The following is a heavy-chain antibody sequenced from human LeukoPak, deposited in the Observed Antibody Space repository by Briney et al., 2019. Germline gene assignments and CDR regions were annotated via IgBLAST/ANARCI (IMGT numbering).Heavy chain of an antibody. CDR2: ISAYNGNT. Sequence: ASVKVSCKASGYTFTTYGISWVRQAPGQGLEWMGWISAYNGNTNYAQKLQGRVTMTTDTSTSTAYMELRSLRSDDTAVYYCARGYGAYYDSSGYYKGIWGQGTMVTVSS. J-gene: IGHJ3*02. V-gene: IGHV1-18*01. D-gene: IGHD3-22*01. CDR3: ARGYGAYYDSSGYYKGI. CDR1: GYTFTTYG.